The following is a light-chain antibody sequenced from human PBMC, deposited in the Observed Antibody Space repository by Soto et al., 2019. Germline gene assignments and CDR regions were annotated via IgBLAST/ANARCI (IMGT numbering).Light chain of an antibody. J-gene: IGKJ4*01. Sequence: DIQMTQSPSTLSASVGDRVTITCRASQTINTYLAWYQQKPGKAPKLLIFATSNLESGVASRFSGSGSGTEFSLTISSLQPDDFATYYCQQYKSFSLTFGGGTRLEVK. CDR3: QQYKSFSLT. CDR2: ATS. V-gene: IGKV1-5*03. CDR1: QTINTY.